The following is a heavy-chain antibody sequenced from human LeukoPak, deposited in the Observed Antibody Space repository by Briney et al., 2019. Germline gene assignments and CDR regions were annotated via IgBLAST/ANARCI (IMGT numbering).Heavy chain of an antibody. CDR2: LSGSGDST. CDR3: AKGRGASSTSCYNY. Sequence: GGSLRLSCAASGFTFSRYWMSWVRQAPGKGLEWVSTLSGSGDSTFYADSVRGRFTISRDNSKNTLYLQMNSLRAEDTAVYYCAKGRGASSTSCYNYWGQGTLVTVSS. CDR1: GFTFSRYW. J-gene: IGHJ4*02. V-gene: IGHV3-23*01. D-gene: IGHD2-2*02.